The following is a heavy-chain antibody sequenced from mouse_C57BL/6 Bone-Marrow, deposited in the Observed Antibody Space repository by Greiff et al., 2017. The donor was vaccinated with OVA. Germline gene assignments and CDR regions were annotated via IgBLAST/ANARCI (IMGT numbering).Heavy chain of an antibody. D-gene: IGHD2-3*01. CDR3: ARGGWLLRFYFDY. CDR2: INPSNGGT. V-gene: IGHV1-53*01. CDR1: GYTFTSYW. J-gene: IGHJ2*01. Sequence: VQLQQSGTELVKPGASVKLSCKASGYTFTSYWMHWVKQRPGQGLEWIGNINPSNGGTNYNEKFKSKATLTVDKSSSTAYMQLSSLTSEDSAVYYCARGGWLLRFYFDYWGQGTTLTVSS.